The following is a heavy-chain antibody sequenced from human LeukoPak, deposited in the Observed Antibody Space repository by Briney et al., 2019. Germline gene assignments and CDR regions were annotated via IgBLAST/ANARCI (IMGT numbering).Heavy chain of an antibody. J-gene: IGHJ4*02. CDR3: ARGITDSIWYLDY. D-gene: IGHD3-22*01. CDR1: GGHISTYY. V-gene: IGHV4-59*01. Sequence: PSETLSLTCTVSGGHISTYYWSWIRQAPGKGLEWIGYIYYSGSTKYNPSLKSRVTISVDTSKNQFSLKLSSETAADTAVYFCARGITDSIWYLDYWGQGTLVTVSS. CDR2: IYYSGST.